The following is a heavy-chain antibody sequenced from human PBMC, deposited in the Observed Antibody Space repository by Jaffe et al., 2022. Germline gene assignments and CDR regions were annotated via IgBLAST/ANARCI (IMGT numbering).Heavy chain of an antibody. Sequence: QLQLQESGPGLVKPSETLSLTCTVSGGSISSSSYYWGWIRQPPGKGLEWIGSIYYSGSTYYNPSLKSRVTISVDTSKNQFSLKLTSVTAADTAVYYCARLLMSIAEFDYWGQGTLVTVSS. CDR3: ARLLMSIAEFDY. CDR1: GGSISSSSYY. D-gene: IGHD6-6*01. CDR2: IYYSGST. V-gene: IGHV4-39*01. J-gene: IGHJ4*02.